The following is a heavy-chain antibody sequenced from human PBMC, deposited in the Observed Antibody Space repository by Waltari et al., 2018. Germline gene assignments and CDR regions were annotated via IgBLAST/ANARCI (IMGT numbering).Heavy chain of an antibody. V-gene: IGHV1-2*02. CDR1: GYTFTGYY. D-gene: IGHD3-16*01. CDR3: AGLTGRISRNYFDY. CDR2: INPNSGGT. Sequence: QVQLVQSGAEVKKPGASVKVSCKASGYTFTGYYMHWVRQAPGQGLEWMGWINPNSGGTNYAQKLQGRVTMTRDTSISTSYMELSRLRSDDTAVYYCAGLTGRISRNYFDYWGQGTLVTVSS. J-gene: IGHJ4*02.